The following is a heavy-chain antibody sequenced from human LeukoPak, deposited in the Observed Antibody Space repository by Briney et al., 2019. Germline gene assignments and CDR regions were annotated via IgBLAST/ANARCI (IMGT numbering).Heavy chain of an antibody. J-gene: IGHJ4*02. D-gene: IGHD3-22*01. CDR2: INPNSGGT. CDR1: GYTFTGYY. CDR3: ARDYGYYDNSGYYYGD. V-gene: IGHV1-2*02. Sequence: ASVKVSCKASGYTFTGYYMHWVRQAPGQGLEWMGWINPNSGGTNYAQKFRGRVTMTRDTSISTAYMELSRLRSDDTAVYYCARDYGYYDNSGYYYGDWGQGTLVTVSS.